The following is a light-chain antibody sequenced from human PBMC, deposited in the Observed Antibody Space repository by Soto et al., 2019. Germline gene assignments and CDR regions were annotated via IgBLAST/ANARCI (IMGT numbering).Light chain of an antibody. Sequence: DIVLPQSPATLSLSPGERATLSCRAIQRLSTYLAWYQQKPGQAPRLLIYGASTRATGVPARFSGSGSGTDFTLTISSLEPEDFAVYYCQQRSNWPPTWTFGQGTKVDIK. CDR1: QRLSTY. CDR2: GAS. CDR3: QQRSNWPPTWT. J-gene: IGKJ1*01. V-gene: IGKV3-11*01.